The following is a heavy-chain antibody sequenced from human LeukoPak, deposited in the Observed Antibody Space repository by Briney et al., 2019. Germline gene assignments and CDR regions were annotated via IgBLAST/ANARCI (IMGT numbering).Heavy chain of an antibody. CDR2: ISVRTPAR. CDR1: RVNFSPFV. Sequence: GGSLRLSSAASRVNFSPFVLIWVPPTPEKGLEWLSYISVRTPARFYADSVRGRFTVSRDNAKKSLYLQMNKLRVEDTAMYYCARNKAHCSSLNCPPDLWGRGTLVTVSS. CDR3: ARNKAHCSSLNCPPDL. V-gene: IGHV3-48*01. J-gene: IGHJ2*01. D-gene: IGHD2-2*01.